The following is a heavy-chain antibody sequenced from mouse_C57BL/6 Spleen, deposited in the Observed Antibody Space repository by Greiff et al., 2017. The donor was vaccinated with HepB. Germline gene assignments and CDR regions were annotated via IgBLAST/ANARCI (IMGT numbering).Heavy chain of an antibody. J-gene: IGHJ1*03. CDR1: GYAFSSSW. V-gene: IGHV1-82*01. D-gene: IGHD1-1*01. Sequence: VQLKESGPELVKPGASVKISCKASGYAFSSSWMNWVKQRPGKGLEWIGRIYPGDGDTNYNGKFKGKATLTADKSSSTAYMQLSSLTSEDSAVYFCARWMDYGSSHWYFDVWGTGTTVTVSS. CDR2: IYPGDGDT. CDR3: ARWMDYGSSHWYFDV.